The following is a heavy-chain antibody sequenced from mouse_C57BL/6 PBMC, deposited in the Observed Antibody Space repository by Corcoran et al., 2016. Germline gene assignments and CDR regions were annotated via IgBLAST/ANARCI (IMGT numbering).Heavy chain of an antibody. CDR1: GYTFTTYG. CDR3: ARDSNYENWYFDV. CDR2: INTYSGVP. J-gene: IGHJ1*03. Sequence: QIQLVQSGPELKKPGETVKISCKASGYTFTTYGMSWVKQAPGKGLKWMGWINTYSGVPTYADDFKGRFAFSLETSASTAYLQINNLKNEDTATYFCARDSNYENWYFDVWGTGTTVTVSS. D-gene: IGHD2-5*01. V-gene: IGHV9-3*01.